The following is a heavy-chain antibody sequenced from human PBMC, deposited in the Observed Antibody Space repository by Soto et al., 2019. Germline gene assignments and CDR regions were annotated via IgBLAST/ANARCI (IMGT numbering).Heavy chain of an antibody. V-gene: IGHV3-74*01. D-gene: IGHD2-21*01. Sequence: PGGSLRLSCAASAFTFSGYWMHWVRQAPGRGLVWVSRLNSDGSTTNYADSVKGRFTISRDNAKSTLYLEMNSLGADDTAVYYCARGIKNYYGMDVWGQGTTVTVSS. CDR3: ARGIKNYYGMDV. J-gene: IGHJ6*02. CDR2: LNSDGSTT. CDR1: AFTFSGYW.